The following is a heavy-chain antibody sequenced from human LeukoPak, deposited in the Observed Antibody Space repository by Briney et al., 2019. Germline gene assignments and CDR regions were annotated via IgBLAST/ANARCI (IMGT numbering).Heavy chain of an antibody. CDR3: ARASHGDYGFYYYYMDV. J-gene: IGHJ6*03. V-gene: IGHV1-46*01. Sequence: ASVKVSCRASGYTFTSYYIHWVRQAPGQGLEWMGIINPGGGSTSYAQNFQGRVTMTRDMSTSTVYMELSSLRSEDTAVYYCARASHGDYGFYYYYMDVWGKGTTVTVSS. D-gene: IGHD4-17*01. CDR1: GYTFTSYY. CDR2: INPGGGST.